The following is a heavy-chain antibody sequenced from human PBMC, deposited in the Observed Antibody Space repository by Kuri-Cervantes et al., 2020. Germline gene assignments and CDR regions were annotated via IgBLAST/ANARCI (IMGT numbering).Heavy chain of an antibody. CDR3: ARGNTYYDILTGYYPFDY. D-gene: IGHD3-9*01. Sequence: KVSCKGSGYSFTSYWIGWVRQMPGKGLEWMGIIYPGDSDTRYSSSFQGQVTISADKSISTAYLQWSSLKASDTAMYYCARGNTYYDILTGYYPFDYWGQGTLVTVSS. CDR2: IYPGDSDT. J-gene: IGHJ4*02. V-gene: IGHV5-51*01. CDR1: GYSFTSYW.